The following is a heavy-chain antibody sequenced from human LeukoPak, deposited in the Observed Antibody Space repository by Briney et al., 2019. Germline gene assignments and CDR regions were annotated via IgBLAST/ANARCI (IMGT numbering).Heavy chain of an antibody. D-gene: IGHD5-18*01. Sequence: GGSLRLSCAASGFTFSIYEMNWVRQAPGKGLEWVSYISSSGSTIYYADSVKGRFTISRDNAKNSLYLQMNSLRGEDTAIYYCARDGDSYGYGIDYWGQGTLVTVSP. CDR3: ARDGDSYGYGIDY. V-gene: IGHV3-48*03. J-gene: IGHJ4*02. CDR1: GFTFSIYE. CDR2: ISSSGSTI.